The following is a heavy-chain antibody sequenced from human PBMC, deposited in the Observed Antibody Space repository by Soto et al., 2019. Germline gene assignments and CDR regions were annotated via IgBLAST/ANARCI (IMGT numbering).Heavy chain of an antibody. CDR1: GFTFSNAW. Sequence: PGGSLRLSCAASGFTFSNAWMSWVRQAPGKGLEWVGRIKSKTDGGTTDYAAPVKGRFTISRDDSKNTLYLQMNSLKTEDTAVYYCTTDLIVRFWSGYYSSSYYYGMDVWGQGTTVTVSS. D-gene: IGHD3-3*01. V-gene: IGHV3-15*01. CDR2: IKSKTDGGTT. J-gene: IGHJ6*02. CDR3: TTDLIVRFWSGYYSSSYYYGMDV.